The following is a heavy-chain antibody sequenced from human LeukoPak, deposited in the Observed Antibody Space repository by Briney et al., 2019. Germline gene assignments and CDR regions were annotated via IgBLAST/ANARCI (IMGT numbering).Heavy chain of an antibody. J-gene: IGHJ4*02. CDR1: GASISDDY. V-gene: IGHV4-59*01. D-gene: IGHD3-10*01. CDR3: ARDRSPRGFDS. Sequence: SETLSLTCRISGASISDDYWTWIRQPPGKGLEWISYIYYGGQTNYNPSLKRRVTISHGTSTTEFSLKLASVTAADTAVYYCARDRSPRGFDSWGQGTLVTVSS. CDR2: IYYGGQT.